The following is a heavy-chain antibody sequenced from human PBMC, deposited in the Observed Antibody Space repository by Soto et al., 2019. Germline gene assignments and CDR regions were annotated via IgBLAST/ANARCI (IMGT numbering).Heavy chain of an antibody. CDR1: GFTFSTHS. Sequence: PGGSLRLSCVASGFTFSTHSIRWARQAPGKGLEWVSSISGSGGKKYYGESVKSQFNNSRDNLNITLYMDMNTLCVEYTSVYYCAKAPPYTVRPFAMAVWGQGTMVTVSS. J-gene: IGHJ6*02. V-gene: IGHV3-23*01. CDR3: AKAPPYTVRPFAMAV. CDR2: ISGSGGKK. D-gene: IGHD1-1*01.